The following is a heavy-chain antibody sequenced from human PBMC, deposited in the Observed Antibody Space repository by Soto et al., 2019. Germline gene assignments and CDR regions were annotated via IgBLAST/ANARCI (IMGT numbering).Heavy chain of an antibody. J-gene: IGHJ6*03. Sequence: ASVKVSCKASGYTFTSYGISWVRQAPGQGLEWMGWISAYNGNTNYAQKLQGRVTMTTDTSTSTAYMELRSLRSGDTAVYYCARERDYYYYYYMDVWGKGTTVTVSS. V-gene: IGHV1-18*01. CDR1: GYTFTSYG. CDR2: ISAYNGNT. CDR3: ARERDYYYYYYMDV.